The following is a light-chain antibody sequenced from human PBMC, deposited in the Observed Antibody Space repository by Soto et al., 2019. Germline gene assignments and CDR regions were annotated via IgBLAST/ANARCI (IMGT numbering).Light chain of an antibody. V-gene: IGKV3-15*01. Sequence: IVMTQSPATLSVSPGERATLSCRASQSVSSNLAWYQQKPGQAPRLLIYGASTRATGIPARFSGSGSGTEFTLTISSLQSEDFAVYYCQQYNNWPPYTFGQGTTLEIK. J-gene: IGKJ2*01. CDR2: GAS. CDR1: QSVSSN. CDR3: QQYNNWPPYT.